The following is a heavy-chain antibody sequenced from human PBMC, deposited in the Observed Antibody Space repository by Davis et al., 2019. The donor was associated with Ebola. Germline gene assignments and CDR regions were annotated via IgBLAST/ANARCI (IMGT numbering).Heavy chain of an antibody. CDR3: ASGRNNWFDP. CDR1: NVSIETYY. D-gene: IGHD2-15*01. V-gene: IGHV4-59*01. CDR2: IYHRGIT. Sequence: MPSETLSLTCTVSNVSIETYYWSWIRQPPGKGLEWIGYIYHRGITYYNPSLKSRVTISADTSKRQFSLKMSSVIAADTAVYYCASGRNNWFDPWGQGTLVTVSS. J-gene: IGHJ5*02.